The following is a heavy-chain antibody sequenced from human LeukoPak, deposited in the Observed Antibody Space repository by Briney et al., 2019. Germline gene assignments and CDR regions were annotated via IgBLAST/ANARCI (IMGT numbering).Heavy chain of an antibody. CDR3: GKGACGARDLLDY. D-gene: IGHD4-17*01. CDR2: ISYDGSNK. CDR1: RYTLSATG. V-gene: IGHV3-30*18. J-gene: IGHJ4*02. Sequence: GGSLRLSSAASRYTLSATGMRWVRQAPGKGLEWVAVISYDGSNKYYADSVKGRFTISRDNSKNTLDLQMNSLRAEDTAGYYFGKGACGARDLLDYWGQGTLVTVS.